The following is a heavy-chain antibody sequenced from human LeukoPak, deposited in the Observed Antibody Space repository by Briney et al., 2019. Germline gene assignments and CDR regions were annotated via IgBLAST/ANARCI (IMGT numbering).Heavy chain of an antibody. CDR1: GFNFSKYI. J-gene: IGHJ4*02. CDR2: IWYDGSNK. D-gene: IGHD1-26*01. CDR3: ARAVGPFDY. Sequence: PGGSLRLSCAASGFNFSKYIMTWVRQAPGRGLEWVAVIWYDGSNKYYADSMKGRFTISRDNSKNTLYLQMNSLRAEDTGVYYCARAVGPFDYWGQGTLVTVSS. V-gene: IGHV3-33*08.